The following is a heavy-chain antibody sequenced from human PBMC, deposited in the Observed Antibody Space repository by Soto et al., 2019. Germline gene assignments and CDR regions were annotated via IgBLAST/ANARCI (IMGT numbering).Heavy chain of an antibody. V-gene: IGHV3-21*06. CDR2: ISSTTNYI. CDR1: GFTFTRYS. J-gene: IGHJ4*02. CDR3: ARESEDLTSNFDY. Sequence: GGSLRLSCAASGFTFTRYSMNWVRQAPGKGLEWVSPISSTTNYIYYGDSMKGRFTISRDNAKNSLYLEMNSLRAEDTAVYYCARESEDLTSNFDYWGQGTLVTVSS.